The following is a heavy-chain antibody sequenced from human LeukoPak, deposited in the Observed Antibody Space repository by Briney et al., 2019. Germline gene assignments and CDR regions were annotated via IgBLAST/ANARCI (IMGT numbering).Heavy chain of an antibody. CDR1: GYTFTSYY. Sequence: ASVKVSCKASGYTFTSYYMHWVRLAPGQGLEWMGIINPSGGSTTYAQKFQGRVTMTRDTSTTTVYMELSSLRSEDTAVYYCARSERYGQQSPWGQETLVTISS. J-gene: IGHJ5*02. CDR3: ARSERYGQQSP. V-gene: IGHV1-46*01. CDR2: INPSGGST. D-gene: IGHD5-24*01.